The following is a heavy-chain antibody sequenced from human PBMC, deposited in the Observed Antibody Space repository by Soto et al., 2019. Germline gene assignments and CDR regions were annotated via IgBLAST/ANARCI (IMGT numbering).Heavy chain of an antibody. D-gene: IGHD6-25*01. CDR3: AKDQRPTFPYGMDV. J-gene: IGHJ6*02. V-gene: IGHV3-23*01. CDR1: GFTFSTYA. Sequence: PGGSLRLSCAASGFTFSTYAMSWVRQAPGKGLEWVSTIDNSGGITYYADSVKGRFTISRDNSKNTLYLQMNSLRAEDTAVYYCAKDQRPTFPYGMDVWGQGTTVTVSS. CDR2: IDNSGGIT.